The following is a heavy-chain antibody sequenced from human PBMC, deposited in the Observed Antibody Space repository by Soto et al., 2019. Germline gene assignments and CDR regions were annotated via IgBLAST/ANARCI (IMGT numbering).Heavy chain of an antibody. V-gene: IGHV4-59*01. Sequence: SETLSLTCTVSGGSISSYYWSWIRQPPGKGLEWIGYIYYSGSTNYNPSLKSRVTISVDTSKNQFSLKLSSVTAADTAVYYCARQSYYDILTVAGDEAFDIWGQGTMVTVSS. CDR1: GGSISSYY. CDR3: ARQSYYDILTVAGDEAFDI. J-gene: IGHJ3*02. CDR2: IYYSGST. D-gene: IGHD3-9*01.